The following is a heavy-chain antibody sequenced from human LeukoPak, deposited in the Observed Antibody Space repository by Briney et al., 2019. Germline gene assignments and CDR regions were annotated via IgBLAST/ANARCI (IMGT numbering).Heavy chain of an antibody. D-gene: IGHD2-15*01. Sequence: SETLSLTCAVYGGSFSGYYWSWIRQPPGKGLEWIGAINRSGSTNYNPSLKSRVTISVDTSKNQFSLKLSSVTAADTAVYYCASRPGAYCSGGSCYGERYYFDYWGRGTLVTVSS. CDR3: ASRPGAYCSGGSCYGERYYFDY. CDR1: GGSFSGYY. J-gene: IGHJ4*02. CDR2: INRSGST. V-gene: IGHV4-34*01.